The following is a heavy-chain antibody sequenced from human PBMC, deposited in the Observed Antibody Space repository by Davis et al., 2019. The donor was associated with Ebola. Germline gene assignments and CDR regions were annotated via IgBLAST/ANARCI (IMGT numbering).Heavy chain of an antibody. CDR3: ARVRYYYGSGRARERFDY. Sequence: MPSETLSLTCTVSGGSISSYYWSWIRQPPGQGLEWNGYIYYSGSTNYNPSLKSRVTISVDTSKNQFSLKLSSVTAADTAVYYCARVRYYYGSGRARERFDYWGQGTLVTVSS. CDR2: IYYSGST. D-gene: IGHD3-10*01. CDR1: GGSISSYY. V-gene: IGHV4-59*01. J-gene: IGHJ4*02.